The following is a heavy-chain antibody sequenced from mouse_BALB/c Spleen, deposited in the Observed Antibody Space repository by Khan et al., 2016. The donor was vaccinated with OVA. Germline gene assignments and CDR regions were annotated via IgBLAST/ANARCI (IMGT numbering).Heavy chain of an antibody. J-gene: IGHJ3*01. V-gene: IGHV1-18*01. D-gene: IGHD2-14*01. CDR3: ARGYDFFAS. Sequence: IQLVQSGPDLVKPGASVKLSCKASGYSFTLYYMSWVKQSHGKSLEWIGRVNPNTDNINYNQEFKGKAILTVDKSSNTAYMELRSLTSEDAAVYFCARGYDFFASGGQGTLVTVSA. CDR1: GYSFTLYY. CDR2: VNPNTDNI.